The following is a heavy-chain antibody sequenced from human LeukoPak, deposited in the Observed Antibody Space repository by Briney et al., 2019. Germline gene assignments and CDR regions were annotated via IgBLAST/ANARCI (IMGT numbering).Heavy chain of an antibody. CDR2: IKSKTEGGTR. CDR1: GFTFSDYY. CDR3: TTKVAYYYYMDV. J-gene: IGHJ6*03. Sequence: GGSLRLSCAVSGFTFSDYYMSWIRQAPGKGLEWVGHIKSKTEGGTRDYAAPVKGRFTISRDDSKNTLYLQMNSLKTEDTAVYYCTTKVAYYYYMDVWGKGTTVTISS. V-gene: IGHV3-15*01.